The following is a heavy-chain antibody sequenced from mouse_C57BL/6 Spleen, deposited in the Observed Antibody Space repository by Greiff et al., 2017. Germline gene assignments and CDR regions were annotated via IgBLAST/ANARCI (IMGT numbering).Heavy chain of an antibody. Sequence: QVQLQQSGAELVRPGASVTLSCKASGYTFTDYEMHWVKQTPVHGLEWIGAIDPETGGTAYNQKFKGKAILTADKSSSSAYMELRSRTSEDSAVYYCTPWYGRFDYWGQGTTLTVSS. J-gene: IGHJ2*01. CDR3: TPWYGRFDY. D-gene: IGHD1-1*01. CDR2: IDPETGGT. CDR1: GYTFTDYE. V-gene: IGHV1-15*01.